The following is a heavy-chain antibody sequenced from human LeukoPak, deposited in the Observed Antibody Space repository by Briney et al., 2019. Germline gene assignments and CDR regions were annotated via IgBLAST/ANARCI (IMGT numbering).Heavy chain of an antibody. V-gene: IGHV1-69*01. CDR2: IIPIFGTA. D-gene: IGHD6-19*01. Sequence: SVKVSCKASGGTFSSYAISWVRQAPGQGLEWMGGIIPIFGTANYAQKFQGRVTITADESTSTAYMELSSLRSEDTAVYYCAREIKTNVKWLVRGGFLRDAFDIWGQGTMVTVSS. CDR1: GGTFSSYA. CDR3: AREIKTNVKWLVRGGFLRDAFDI. J-gene: IGHJ3*02.